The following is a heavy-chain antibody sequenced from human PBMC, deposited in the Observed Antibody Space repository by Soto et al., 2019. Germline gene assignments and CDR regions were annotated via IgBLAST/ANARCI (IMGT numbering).Heavy chain of an antibody. CDR2: ISSNSAYI. Sequence: GGSLRLSCAASGFTFRSFTMNWVRQAPGKGLEWVSTISSNSAYIYYTDALRGRFTISRDNAKNSLHLQINSLRAEDTAVYYCTRDASRDSSARGWFDPWGPGALVTVSS. V-gene: IGHV3-21*01. CDR3: TRDASRDSSARGWFDP. CDR1: GFTFRSFT. J-gene: IGHJ5*02. D-gene: IGHD6-13*01.